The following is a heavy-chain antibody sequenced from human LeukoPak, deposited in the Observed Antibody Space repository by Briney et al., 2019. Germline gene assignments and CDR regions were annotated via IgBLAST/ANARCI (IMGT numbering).Heavy chain of an antibody. CDR1: GYTFTSYD. Sequence: ASVKVSCKASGYTFTSYDINWVRQATRQGLEWMGWMNPNSGNTGYAQKFQGRVTITRNTSISTAYMELSGLRSEDTAVYYCARVSQLSYYDFWTGYSDWFDPWGQGTLVTVSS. V-gene: IGHV1-8*03. J-gene: IGHJ5*02. CDR3: ARVSQLSYYDFWTGYSDWFDP. D-gene: IGHD3-3*01. CDR2: MNPNSGNT.